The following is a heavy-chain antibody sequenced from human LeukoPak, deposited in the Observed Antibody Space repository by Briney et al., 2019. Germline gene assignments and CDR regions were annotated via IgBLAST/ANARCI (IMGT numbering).Heavy chain of an antibody. Sequence: SETLSLTCIVSGGSISTSAYYWGWIRQPPGEGLQWIGSIYYSGNTYYNSSLKSRVTISVDTSKNQFSLKLSSVTAADTAVYYCARIHRYCSGGACYVLDNWGQGTLVAVSS. J-gene: IGHJ4*02. CDR2: IYYSGNT. CDR1: GGSISTSAYY. V-gene: IGHV4-39*07. D-gene: IGHD2-15*01. CDR3: ARIHRYCSGGACYVLDN.